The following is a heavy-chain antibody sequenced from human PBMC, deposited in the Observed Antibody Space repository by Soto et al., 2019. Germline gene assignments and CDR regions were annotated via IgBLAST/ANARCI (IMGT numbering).Heavy chain of an antibody. CDR1: GYTFTSYG. V-gene: IGHV1-18*01. CDR2: ISAYNGKT. Sequence: ASVKVSCKASGYTFTSYGISWVRQAPGQGLEWKGWISAYNGKTNYAQKHQGRVTITTDTSTSTAYKEQRSMRPGDTSLYYCARDPSWVVEAGPMDVWGQGTTVTVSS. J-gene: IGHJ6*02. CDR3: ARDPSWVVEAGPMDV. D-gene: IGHD3-16*01.